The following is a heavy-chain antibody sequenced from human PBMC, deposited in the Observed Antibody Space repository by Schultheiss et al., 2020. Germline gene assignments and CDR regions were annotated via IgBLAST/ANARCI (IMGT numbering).Heavy chain of an antibody. D-gene: IGHD3-9*01. Sequence: GGSLRLSCAASGFTFSSYSMNWVRQAPGKGLEWVSSISSSSSYIYYADSVKGRFTISRDNAKNSLYLQMNSLRAEDTAVYYCARDEEHYDILTGYYNDAFDIWGQGTMVTVSS. CDR1: GFTFSSYS. CDR2: ISSSSSYI. J-gene: IGHJ3*02. CDR3: ARDEEHYDILTGYYNDAFDI. V-gene: IGHV3-21*01.